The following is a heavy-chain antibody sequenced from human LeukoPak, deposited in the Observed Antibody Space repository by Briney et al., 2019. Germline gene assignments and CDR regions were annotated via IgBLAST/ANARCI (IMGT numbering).Heavy chain of an antibody. CDR3: ARELNSRPDGNSKTTYAFDI. V-gene: IGHV3-30*03. J-gene: IGHJ3*02. D-gene: IGHD4-23*01. Sequence: GGSLRLSCSASGFTFSSYGMNWVRQAPGKGLEWVAVISYDGSNKYYADSVKGRFTISRDNAKNSLYLQMNSLRAEDTAVYYCARELNSRPDGNSKTTYAFDIWGQGTMVTVSS. CDR2: ISYDGSNK. CDR1: GFTFSSYG.